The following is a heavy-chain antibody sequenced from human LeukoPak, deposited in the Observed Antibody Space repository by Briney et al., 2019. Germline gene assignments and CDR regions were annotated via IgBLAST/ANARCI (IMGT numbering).Heavy chain of an antibody. Sequence: PGGSLRLSCAASGFTFSSYGMHWVRQAPGKGLEWVAYIHYDSTTEDYADSLKGRFTISRDNAKNSLFLQMSSLRADDTAIYYCARAGELRYMDVWGKGTAVTVSS. CDR1: GFTFSSYG. CDR2: IHYDSTTE. J-gene: IGHJ6*03. V-gene: IGHV3-30*02. D-gene: IGHD3-16*01. CDR3: ARAGELRYMDV.